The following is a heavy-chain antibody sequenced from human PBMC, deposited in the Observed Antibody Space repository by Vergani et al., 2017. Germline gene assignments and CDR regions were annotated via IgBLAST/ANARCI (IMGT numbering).Heavy chain of an antibody. CDR2: VYTSGMT. Sequence: QVQLQESGPRLVRPSQTLSLTCTVSGGSINTGAYYWSWIRQPAGKGLEWIGRVYTSGMTNYNPSLKSRVTILVDRSKSQLSLKLTSVTAGDTAVYFCARDLSYYYGSGSDDYNPYYYEGMYVWGPGTTVTVSS. D-gene: IGHD3-10*01. CDR3: ARDLSYYYGSGSDDYNPYYYEGMYV. CDR1: GGSINTGAYY. V-gene: IGHV4-61*02. J-gene: IGHJ6*02.